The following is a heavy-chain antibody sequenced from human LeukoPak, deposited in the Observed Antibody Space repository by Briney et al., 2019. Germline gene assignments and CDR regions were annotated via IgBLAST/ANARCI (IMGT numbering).Heavy chain of an antibody. J-gene: IGHJ4*02. CDR2: IKQDGSEK. CDR1: GFTFTYYT. Sequence: PGGSLRLSCAASGFTFTYYTMNWVRQAPGKGLEWVANIKQDGSEKYYVDSVKGRFTISRDSAKNSLYLQMNSLRAEDTAVYYCARCFRPTVGVIGAISDYWGQGTLVTVSS. V-gene: IGHV3-7*01. CDR3: ARCFRPTVGVIGAISDY. D-gene: IGHD3-16*02.